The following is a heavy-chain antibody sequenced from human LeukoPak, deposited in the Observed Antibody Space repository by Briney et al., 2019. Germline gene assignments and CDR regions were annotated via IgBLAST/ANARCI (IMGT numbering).Heavy chain of an antibody. V-gene: IGHV1-8*01. D-gene: IGHD2-8*01. CDR1: GYTFTSYD. Sequence: ASVKVSCKASGYTFTSYDINWVRQATGQGLEWMGWMNANSGNTGYAQKFQGRVTMTRNTSTSTAYMELSSLRSEDTAVYYCAVLMVVTVGTKKKRPHYFDYRGQGTLVTVSS. CDR2: MNANSGNT. CDR3: AVLMVVTVGTKKKRPHYFDY. J-gene: IGHJ4*02.